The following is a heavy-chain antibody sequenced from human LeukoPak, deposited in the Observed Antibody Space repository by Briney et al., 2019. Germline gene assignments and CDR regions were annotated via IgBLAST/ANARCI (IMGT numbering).Heavy chain of an antibody. V-gene: IGHV3-30*02. D-gene: IGHD3-10*01. Sequence: PGGSLRLSCAASGFTFSSYGMHWVRQAPGKGLEWVAFIRYDGSNKYYADSVKGRFTISRDNSKNTLYLQMNSLRAEDTAVYYCARDLFEGYYGSGSYSYMDVWGKGTTVTVSS. CDR3: ARDLFEGYYGSGSYSYMDV. J-gene: IGHJ6*03. CDR1: GFTFSSYG. CDR2: IRYDGSNK.